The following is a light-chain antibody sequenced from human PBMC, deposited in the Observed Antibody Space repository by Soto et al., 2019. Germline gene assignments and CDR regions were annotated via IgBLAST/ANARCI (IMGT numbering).Light chain of an antibody. CDR1: HRVSNRY. CDR2: GAY. Sequence: EIVLTQSPGTLSLSPGYRANISCMASHRVSNRYLAWYQQKPGQAPRLLMYGAYTRAAGIAGRFSGSGSGTDFTLTISRLEPEDFAVYYCQQYDGSHRTCGQGTKVDIK. J-gene: IGKJ1*01. V-gene: IGKV3-20*01. CDR3: QQYDGSHRT.